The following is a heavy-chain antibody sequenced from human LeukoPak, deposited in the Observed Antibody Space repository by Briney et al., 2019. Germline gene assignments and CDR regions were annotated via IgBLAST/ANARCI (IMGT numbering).Heavy chain of an antibody. CDR2: INHSGST. D-gene: IGHD3-10*01. V-gene: IGHV4-34*01. CDR1: DESFSGYY. J-gene: IGHJ4*02. CDR3: ARGNSGSYAFDY. Sequence: SETLSLTCAVYDESFSGYYWSWIRQPPGKGLEWIGEINHSGSTNYNPSLKSRVTISVDTSKNQFSLKLSSVTAADTAVYYCARGNSGSYAFDYWGQGTLVTVSS.